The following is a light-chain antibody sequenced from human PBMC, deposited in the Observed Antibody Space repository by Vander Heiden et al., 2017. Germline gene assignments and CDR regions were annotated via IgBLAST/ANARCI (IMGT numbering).Light chain of an antibody. V-gene: IGLV1-40*01. CDR3: QSYDSSLSGWV. Sequence: QSVLTQPPSVSGAPGQRVTISCTGSSSNSGAGYDVPWYQQLPGTAPKLLTYGNSNRPSGVPDRFSGSKSGTSASLAITGLQAEDEADYYCQSYDSSLSGWVFGGGTKLTVL. CDR2: GNS. CDR1: SSNSGAGYD. J-gene: IGLJ3*02.